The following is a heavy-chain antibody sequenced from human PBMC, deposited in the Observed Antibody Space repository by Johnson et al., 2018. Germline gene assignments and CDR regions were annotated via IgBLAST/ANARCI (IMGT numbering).Heavy chain of an antibody. CDR2: IYYSGST. V-gene: IGHV4-59*01. CDR1: GGSISSYY. Sequence: QVQLQESGPGLVKXSETXSLXCTVSGGSISSYYWSWIRQPPGKGLEWIGYIYYSGSTNYNPSIKSRVTISVDTSKNHFSLKLSSVTAADTAVYYCARADVWGNFYYYYGMDVWGQGTTVTVSS. CDR3: ARADVWGNFYYYYGMDV. J-gene: IGHJ6*02. D-gene: IGHD3-16*01.